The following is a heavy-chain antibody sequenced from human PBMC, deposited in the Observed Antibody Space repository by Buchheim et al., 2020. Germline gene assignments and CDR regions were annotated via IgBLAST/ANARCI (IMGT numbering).Heavy chain of an antibody. CDR1: GYTFTSYY. J-gene: IGHJ4*02. V-gene: IGHV1-46*01. CDR3: ARQAERITMIVVVITYFDY. D-gene: IGHD3-22*01. Sequence: QVQLVQSGAEVKKPGASVKVSCKASGYTFTSYYMHWVRQAPGQGLEWMGIINPSGGSTSYAQKFQGRVTMTRDTTTSTAYMELSSLRSEDTAVYYCARQAERITMIVVVITYFDYWGQGTL. CDR2: INPSGGST.